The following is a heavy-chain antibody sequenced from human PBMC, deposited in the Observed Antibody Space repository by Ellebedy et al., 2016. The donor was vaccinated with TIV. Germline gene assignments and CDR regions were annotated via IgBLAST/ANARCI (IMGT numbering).Heavy chain of an antibody. Sequence: PGGSLRLSCAASGFSFSTYAMSWVRQAPGKGLEWVSFISGRVGDTYYADSVKGRFTIARDDSKNTLYLQMHSLKAEDTALYYCAKSQVGTTFFDYWGQGTLVTVSS. CDR3: AKSQVGTTFFDY. V-gene: IGHV3-23*01. CDR1: GFSFSTYA. J-gene: IGHJ4*02. D-gene: IGHD1-26*01. CDR2: ISGRVGDT.